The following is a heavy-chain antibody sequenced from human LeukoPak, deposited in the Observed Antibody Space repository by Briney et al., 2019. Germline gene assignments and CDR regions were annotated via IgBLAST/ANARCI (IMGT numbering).Heavy chain of an antibody. CDR3: ARDQIGYYYDSSGYYYFDY. J-gene: IGHJ4*02. V-gene: IGHV4-4*07. Sequence: KSSETLSLTCTVSGGSISSYYWSWVRQPPGKGLEWVGRIYTSGSTNYNPSLKSRVTMSVDTSKKQFSLKLSSVTAADTAVYYCARDQIGYYYDSSGYYYFDYWGQGTLVTVSS. CDR1: GGSISSYY. D-gene: IGHD3-22*01. CDR2: IYTSGST.